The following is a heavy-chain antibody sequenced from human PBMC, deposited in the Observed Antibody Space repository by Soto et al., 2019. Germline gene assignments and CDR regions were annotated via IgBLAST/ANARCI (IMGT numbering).Heavy chain of an antibody. CDR1: GGSISSGGYS. CDR2: IYHSGST. D-gene: IGHD3-3*01. V-gene: IGHV4-30-2*01. Sequence: PSETLSLTCAVSGGSISSGGYSWSWIRQPPGKGLEWIGYIYHSGSTYYNPSLKSRVTISVDRSKNQFSLKLSSVTAADTAVYYCARDLLDRGNSGLGFYYWGQGNLVTVSS. J-gene: IGHJ4*02. CDR3: ARDLLDRGNSGLGFYY.